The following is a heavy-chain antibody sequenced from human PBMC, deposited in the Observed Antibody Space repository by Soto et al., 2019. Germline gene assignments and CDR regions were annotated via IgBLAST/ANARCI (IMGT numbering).Heavy chain of an antibody. J-gene: IGHJ4*02. Sequence: QVQLVESGGGVVQPGTSLRLSCVGSGFTFRSYVIHWVRQAPGKGLEWVALTSYDGTYNFYGDSVKGRFTISRDNSKNTVDLQRDSMRLEDTSLYYCARWGTTGGLDVWGPGTLVSVSS. CDR2: TSYDGTYN. D-gene: IGHD3-16*01. CDR1: GFTFRSYV. CDR3: ARWGTTGGLDV. V-gene: IGHV3-30*14.